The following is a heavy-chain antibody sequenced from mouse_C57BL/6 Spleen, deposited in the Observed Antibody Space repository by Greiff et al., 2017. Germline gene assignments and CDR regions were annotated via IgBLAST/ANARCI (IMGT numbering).Heavy chain of an antibody. CDR2: ITPNNGGT. V-gene: IGHV1-18*01. CDR3: ARGYGNYDFDY. Sequence: VQLQQSGPELVKPGASVKIPCKASGYTFTDYNMDWVKQSHGKSLEWIGDITPNNGGTIYNQKFKGKATLTVDKSSSTAYMELRSLTSEDTAVYYCARGYGNYDFDYWGQGTTLTVSS. D-gene: IGHD2-1*01. CDR1: GYTFTDYN. J-gene: IGHJ2*01.